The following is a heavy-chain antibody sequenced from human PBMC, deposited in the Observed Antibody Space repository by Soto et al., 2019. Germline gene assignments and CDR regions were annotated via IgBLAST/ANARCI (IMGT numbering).Heavy chain of an antibody. D-gene: IGHD6-19*01. Sequence: EVQLLESGGGLVQPGGSLRLSCAASGFTFSSYAMSWVRQAPGKGLEWVSAISGSGGSTYYADSVKGRFTISRDNSKNTLYLQMNRLRAEDTAVYYCANPSYSSGWYVGYWGQGTLVTVSS. CDR3: ANPSYSSGWYVGY. J-gene: IGHJ4*02. CDR2: ISGSGGST. V-gene: IGHV3-23*01. CDR1: GFTFSSYA.